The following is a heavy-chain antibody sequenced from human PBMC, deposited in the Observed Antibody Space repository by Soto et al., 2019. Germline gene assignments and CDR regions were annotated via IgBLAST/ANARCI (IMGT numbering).Heavy chain of an antibody. CDR3: AKGRYDFWSPYYFDS. Sequence: EVQLVESGGRLVQPGRSLRLSCVCTGLNFDDFAMHWVRQAPGKGLEWVSGITWNSRVLAYADSVKGRFTISRDNARNSLYLQMDSLRDEDTALYYCAKGRYDFWSPYYFDSWGQGTLVTVSS. D-gene: IGHD3-3*01. CDR1: GLNFDDFA. J-gene: IGHJ4*02. CDR2: ITWNSRVL. V-gene: IGHV3-9*01.